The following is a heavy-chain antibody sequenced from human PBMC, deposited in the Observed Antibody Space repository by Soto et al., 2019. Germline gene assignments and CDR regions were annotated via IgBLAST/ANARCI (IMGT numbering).Heavy chain of an antibody. V-gene: IGHV3-48*01. CDR1: GFTFSSYS. CDR2: ITSSPGNI. D-gene: IGHD3-16*01. J-gene: IGHJ5*01. Sequence: EVQLVESGGGLVQPGGSLRLSCAASGFTFSSYSMGWVRQAPGEGLDWVSHITSSPGNIYYGDFVKGRFTISRGHAKNSLYLEMNSLRAGDTAVYYCVRVLGWGWFGSWGQGALVTVSS. CDR3: VRVLGWGWFGS.